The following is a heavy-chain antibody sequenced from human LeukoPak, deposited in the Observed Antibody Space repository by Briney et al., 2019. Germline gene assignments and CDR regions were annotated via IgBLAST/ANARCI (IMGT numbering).Heavy chain of an antibody. CDR2: ISFDGVNT. V-gene: IGHV3-30*04. Sequence: GSLRLSCAASGFTFSTYAIHWVRQAPGKGLEWVAVISFDGVNTFYADSVKGRFTISRDNSNNTVYLQMNNLRPEDTAVFYCARGQGYESYYYMDVWGKGTTVSVSS. CDR1: GFTFSTYA. CDR3: ARGQGYESYYYMDV. D-gene: IGHD2-2*01. J-gene: IGHJ6*03.